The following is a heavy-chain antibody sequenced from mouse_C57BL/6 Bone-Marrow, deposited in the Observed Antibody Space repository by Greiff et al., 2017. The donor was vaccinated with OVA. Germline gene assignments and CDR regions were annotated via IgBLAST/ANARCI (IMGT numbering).Heavy chain of an antibody. CDR3: ARGPDYYGSSYWYFDV. V-gene: IGHV5-16*01. Sequence: EVKVVESEGGLVQPGSSMKLSCTASGFTFSDYYMAWVRQVPEKGLEWVANINYDGSSTYYLDSLKSRFIISRDNAKNILYLQMSSLKSEDTATYYCARGPDYYGSSYWYFDVWGTGTTVTVSS. CDR2: INYDGSST. D-gene: IGHD1-1*01. CDR1: GFTFSDYY. J-gene: IGHJ1*03.